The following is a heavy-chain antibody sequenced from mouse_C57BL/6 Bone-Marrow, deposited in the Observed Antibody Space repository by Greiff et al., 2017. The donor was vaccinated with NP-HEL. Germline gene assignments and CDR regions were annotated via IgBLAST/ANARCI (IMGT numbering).Heavy chain of an antibody. CDR3: ARYGSSSAWFAY. J-gene: IGHJ3*01. V-gene: IGHV7-3*01. D-gene: IGHD1-1*01. Sequence: EVKLVESGGGLVQPGGSLSLSCAASGFTFTDYYMSWVRQPPGKALEWLGFIRNKANGYTTEYSASVKGRFTISRDNSPSILYLQMNALGAEDSATYYCARYGSSSAWFAYWGQGTLVTVSA. CDR1: GFTFTDYY. CDR2: IRNKANGYTT.